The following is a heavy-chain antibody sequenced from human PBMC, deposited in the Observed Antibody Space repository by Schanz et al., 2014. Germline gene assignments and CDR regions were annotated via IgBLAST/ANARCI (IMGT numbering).Heavy chain of an antibody. V-gene: IGHV1-2*06. D-gene: IGHD3-3*01. J-gene: IGHJ5*02. CDR2: INPNSGGT. CDR1: GYTFTDYY. Sequence: QVQLVQSGAEVKKPGASVKISCKASGYTFTDYYMYWVRQAPGQGLEWMGRINPNSGGTNYEQKFQGGVTMTRDTSISTAYMELRRLRSDDTAVYYCARESVSRTRLFDPWGQGTLVTVSS. CDR3: ARESVSRTRLFDP.